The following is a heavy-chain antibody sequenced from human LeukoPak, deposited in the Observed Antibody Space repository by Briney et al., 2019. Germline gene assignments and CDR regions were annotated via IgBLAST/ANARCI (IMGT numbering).Heavy chain of an antibody. D-gene: IGHD3-10*01. V-gene: IGHV1-8*01. CDR3: ARIYGSGSYYNAYYFDY. Sequence: ASVKVSCKASGYTFTSYDINWVRQATGQGLEWMGWMNPNSGNTGYAQKFQGRVTMTRNTSISTAYMELSSLRSEDTAVYYCARIYGSGSYYNAYYFDYWGQGTLVTVSS. CDR2: MNPNSGNT. CDR1: GYTFTSYD. J-gene: IGHJ4*02.